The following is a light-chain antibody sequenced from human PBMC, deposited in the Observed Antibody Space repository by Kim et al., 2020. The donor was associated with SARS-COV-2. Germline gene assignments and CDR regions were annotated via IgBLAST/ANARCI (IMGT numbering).Light chain of an antibody. CDR1: SSNIGGNP. V-gene: IGLV1-47*02. Sequence: GQRVTISCSGSSSNIGGNPVYWYQQLPGTAPKLLIYSNSQRPSGVPDRFSGSKSGTSASLAISGLRSEDEADYHCATWDASLSGHVFGTGTRSPS. J-gene: IGLJ1*01. CDR3: ATWDASLSGHV. CDR2: SNS.